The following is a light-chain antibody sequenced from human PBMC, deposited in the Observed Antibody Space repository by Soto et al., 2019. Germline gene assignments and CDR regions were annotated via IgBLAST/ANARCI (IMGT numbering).Light chain of an antibody. V-gene: IGLV2-8*01. J-gene: IGLJ1*01. CDR2: EVS. CDR1: SSDVGGYNY. CDR3: SSYAGSSTLYV. Sequence: QSVLTQPPSASGSPGQSVTISCTGTSSDVGGYNYVSWYQQHPDKAPKVVIFEVSKRPSGVPDRFSGSKSGNTASLTVSGLQAEDEADYYCSSYAGSSTLYVFGTGTKVTVL.